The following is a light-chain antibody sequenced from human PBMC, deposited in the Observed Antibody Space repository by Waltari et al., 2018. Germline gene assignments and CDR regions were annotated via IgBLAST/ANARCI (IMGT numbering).Light chain of an antibody. CDR3: AAWDDSLSGRV. Sequence: QSVLTKPPSASGTPGQRVTIPCSGSRSNIGSNYEYWYQQHPGTAPKLLIYRNNQRPSGVPDRFSGSKSGTSASLAISGLRSEDEADYYCAAWDDSLSGRVFGGGTKVTVL. V-gene: IGLV1-47*01. CDR2: RNN. CDR1: RSNIGSNY. J-gene: IGLJ3*02.